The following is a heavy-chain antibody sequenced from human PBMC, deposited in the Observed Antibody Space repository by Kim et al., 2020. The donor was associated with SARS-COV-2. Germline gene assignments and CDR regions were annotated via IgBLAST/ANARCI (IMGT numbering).Heavy chain of an antibody. J-gene: IGHJ6*02. Sequence: SETLSLTCTASGGSISSYYWSWIRQPPGKGLEWIGDIYYSGSTNYNPSLKSRVTISVDTSKNQLSLKLSSVTAADTAVYYCARGGMDVWGQGTTVTDPS. CDR1: GGSISSYY. CDR3: ARGGMDV. V-gene: IGHV4-59*01. CDR2: IYYSGST.